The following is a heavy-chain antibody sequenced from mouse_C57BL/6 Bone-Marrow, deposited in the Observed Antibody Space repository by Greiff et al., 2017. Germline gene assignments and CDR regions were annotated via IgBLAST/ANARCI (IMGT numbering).Heavy chain of an antibody. CDR2: IDPSDSET. CDR1: GYTFTSYW. V-gene: IGHV1-52*01. D-gene: IGHD2-1*01. J-gene: IGHJ1*03. CDR3: VLRGGENGNYVPDWYFDV. Sequence: QVQLQQPGAELVRPGSSVKLSCKASGYTFTSYWMHWVKQRPIQGLEWIGNIDPSDSETHYNQKFKDKATLTVDKSSSTAYMQLSSLTSEDSAVYYWVLRGGENGNYVPDWYFDVWGTGTTVTVSS.